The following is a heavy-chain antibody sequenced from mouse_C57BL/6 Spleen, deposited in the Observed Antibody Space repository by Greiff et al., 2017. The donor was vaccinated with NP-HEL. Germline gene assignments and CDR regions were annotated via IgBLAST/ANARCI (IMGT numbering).Heavy chain of an antibody. CDR3: ARNYGSMDYAMDY. J-gene: IGHJ4*01. CDR2: IRNKANGYTT. V-gene: IGHV7-3*01. Sequence: EVQVVESGGGLVQPGGSLSLSCAASGFTFTDYYMSWVRQPPGKALEWLGFIRNKANGYTTEYSASVKGRFTISRDNSQSILYLQMNALRAEDSATYYCARNYGSMDYAMDYWGQGTSVTVSS. CDR1: GFTFTDYY. D-gene: IGHD1-1*01.